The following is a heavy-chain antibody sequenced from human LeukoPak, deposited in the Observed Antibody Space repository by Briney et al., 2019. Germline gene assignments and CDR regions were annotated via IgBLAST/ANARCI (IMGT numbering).Heavy chain of an antibody. J-gene: IGHJ5*02. CDR1: GFTSCTYT. CDR3: VKHCGGYDTFS. Sequence: PGGSLRHSCVQSGFTSCTYTSYRVRQAPGKGLQWVSHIRSDGSTTYCPDSVEGRFTISRDSSKNTLYLQMISLRPEDTAVYYCVKHCGGYDTFSCGQGALVTVSS. CDR2: IRSDGSTT. V-gene: IGHV3-30*02. D-gene: IGHD5-12*01.